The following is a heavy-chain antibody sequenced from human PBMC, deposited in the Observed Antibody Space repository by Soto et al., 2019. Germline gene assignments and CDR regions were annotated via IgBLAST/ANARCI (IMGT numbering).Heavy chain of an antibody. J-gene: IGHJ6*02. CDR2: INPSGGST. V-gene: IGHV1-46*03. CDR1: VYTFTSYY. D-gene: IGHD2-21*01. CDR3: ARDRLYSVLPHYYYYGMDV. Sequence: ASVKVSCKASVYTFTSYYMHWVRQAPGQGLEWMGIINPSGGSTSYAQKFQGRVTMTRDTSTSTVYMELSSLRSEDTAVYYCARDRLYSVLPHYYYYGMDVWGQGTTVTVSS.